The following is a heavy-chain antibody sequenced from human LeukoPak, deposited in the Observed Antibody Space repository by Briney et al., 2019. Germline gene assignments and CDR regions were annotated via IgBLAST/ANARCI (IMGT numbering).Heavy chain of an antibody. CDR1: GYTFTGYY. V-gene: IGHV1-2*02. J-gene: IGHJ4*02. CDR3: ARDRVAGTYYFDY. Sequence: ASVKVSCKASGYTFTGYYMHWVRQAPGQGLEWMGWINPNSGGTNYAQKFQGRVTMTRDTSISTAYMELSRLRSEDTAVYYCARDRVAGTYYFDYWGQGTLVTVSS. D-gene: IGHD6-19*01. CDR2: INPNSGGT.